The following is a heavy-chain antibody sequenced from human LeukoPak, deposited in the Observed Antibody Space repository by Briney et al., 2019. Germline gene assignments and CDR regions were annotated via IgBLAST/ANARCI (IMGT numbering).Heavy chain of an antibody. CDR2: INHSGST. CDR3: ARGRTLGSSWYRY. J-gene: IGHJ4*02. V-gene: IGHV4-34*01. D-gene: IGHD6-13*01. CDR1: GGSFSGYY. Sequence: PSETPSLTCAVYGGSFSGYYWSWIRQPPGKGLEWIGEINHSGSTNYNPSLKSRVTISVDTSKNQFSLKLSSVTAADTAVYYCARGRTLGSSWYRYWGQGTLVTVSS.